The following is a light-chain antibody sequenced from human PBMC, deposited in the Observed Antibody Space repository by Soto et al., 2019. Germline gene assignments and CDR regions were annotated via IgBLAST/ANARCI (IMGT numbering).Light chain of an antibody. V-gene: IGLV1-40*01. J-gene: IGLJ1*01. CDR2: GNN. CDR3: QSHDNTVRGDV. CDR1: SSNIGAGYD. Sequence: QSVLTQPPSVSGAPGQRVTISCTGSSSNIGAGYDVHWYQQLPGTAPKLLIYGNNNRPSGVPDRFSGSKSATSGSLAITGLQAEDEADYYCQSHDNTVRGDVFGTGTKVTVL.